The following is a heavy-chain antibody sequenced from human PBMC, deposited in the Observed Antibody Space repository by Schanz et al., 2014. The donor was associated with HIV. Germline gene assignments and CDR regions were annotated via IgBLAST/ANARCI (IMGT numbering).Heavy chain of an antibody. J-gene: IGHJ4*02. Sequence: QVNLVLSGPEVKKPGASVRVSCKASGYTFTSYDIHWVRQATGQGLEWMGWMSPNSDNTAYAQKFQGRLTIPGNPPKSSAYMELSSLRSEDTAVYYCARPRGWGSYYTPPVYWGQGTLVTVSS. D-gene: IGHD3-10*01. V-gene: IGHV1-8*01. CDR3: ARPRGWGSYYTPPVY. CDR2: MSPNSDNT. CDR1: GYTFTSYD.